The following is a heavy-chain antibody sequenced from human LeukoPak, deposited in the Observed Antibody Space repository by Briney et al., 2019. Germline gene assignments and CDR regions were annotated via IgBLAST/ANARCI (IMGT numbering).Heavy chain of an antibody. CDR1: GFTVSSNY. V-gene: IGHV3-53*01. CDR3: ARRDSSGWYYLDY. D-gene: IGHD6-19*01. Sequence: PGGSLRLSCAASGFTVSSNYMSWVHQAPGKGLEWVSVIYSGGSTYYADSVKGRFTISRDNSKNTLYLQMNSLRAEDTAVYYCARRDSSGWYYLDYWGQGTLVTVSS. J-gene: IGHJ4*02. CDR2: IYSGGST.